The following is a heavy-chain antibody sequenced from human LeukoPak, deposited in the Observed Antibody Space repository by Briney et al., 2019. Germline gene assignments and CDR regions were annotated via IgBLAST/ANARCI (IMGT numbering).Heavy chain of an antibody. J-gene: IGHJ6*03. CDR2: IVVGSGNT. Sequence: ASVKVSCKASGFTFTSSAMQWVRQARGQRLEWIGWIVVGSGNTNYAQKFQERVTITRDMSTSTAYMELSSLRSEDTAVYYCARVSWWDGSSSTYYYYYMDVWGKGITVTVSS. CDR1: GFTFTSSA. CDR3: ARVSWWDGSSSTYYYYYMDV. V-gene: IGHV1-58*02. D-gene: IGHD6-6*01.